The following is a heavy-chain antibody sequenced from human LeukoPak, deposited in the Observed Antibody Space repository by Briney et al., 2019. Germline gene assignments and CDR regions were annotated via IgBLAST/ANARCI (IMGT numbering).Heavy chain of an antibody. Sequence: PSETLSLTCTVSGGSISSLHWSWIRQPPGKGLEWIGYIYYSGSTNYNPSLKSRVTISVDTFKNQFSLKLRSVTAAETAVYYCARVDYRDSFDYRGQGTLVTVSS. CDR1: GGSISSLH. CDR3: ARVDYRDSFDY. CDR2: IYYSGST. D-gene: IGHD4-17*01. V-gene: IGHV4-59*11. J-gene: IGHJ4*02.